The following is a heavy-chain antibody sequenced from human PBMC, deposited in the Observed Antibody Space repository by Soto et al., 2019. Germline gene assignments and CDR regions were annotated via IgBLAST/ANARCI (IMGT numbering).Heavy chain of an antibody. CDR1: GFTFSSNS. Sequence: EVQLLESGGDLIQPGGSLRLSCAASGFTFSSNSFTWVRQAPGKGLEYVSGISIGGDKTWHADSVKGRFTVSRDNSKNAVYLQMNSLRVDDTAVYYCAKWDGYGDHWGQGTLVTVSS. D-gene: IGHD5-12*01. CDR3: AKWDGYGDH. V-gene: IGHV3-23*01. J-gene: IGHJ5*02. CDR2: ISIGGDKT.